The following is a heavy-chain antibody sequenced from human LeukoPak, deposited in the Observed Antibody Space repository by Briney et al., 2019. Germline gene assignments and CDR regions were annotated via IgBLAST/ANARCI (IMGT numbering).Heavy chain of an antibody. V-gene: IGHV4-59*01. CDR3: ARLVTPFYYGMDV. Sequence: SETLSLTCTVSGGSICSYYWSWIRQPPGKGLEWIGYIYYSGSTNYNPSLKSRVTISVDTSKNQFSLKLSSVTAADTAVYYCARLVTPFYYGMDVWAKGPRSPSP. CDR1: GGSICSYY. CDR2: IYYSGST. D-gene: IGHD4-23*01. J-gene: IGHJ6*02.